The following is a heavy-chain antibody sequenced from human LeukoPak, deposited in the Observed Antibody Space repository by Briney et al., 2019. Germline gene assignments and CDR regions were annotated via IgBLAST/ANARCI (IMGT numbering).Heavy chain of an antibody. J-gene: IGHJ4*02. CDR2: ISSSSGYI. D-gene: IGHD3-3*01. CDR1: GFTFTTYN. CDR3: ARYDFWSGPASYYFDY. V-gene: IGHV3-21*01. Sequence: GGSLRLSCAASGFTFTTYNMNWVRQAPGKGLEWVSSISSSSGYIYYADSVKGRFTISRDNAKNSLYLQMNSLRAEDTAVYYCARYDFWSGPASYYFDYWGQGTLVTVSS.